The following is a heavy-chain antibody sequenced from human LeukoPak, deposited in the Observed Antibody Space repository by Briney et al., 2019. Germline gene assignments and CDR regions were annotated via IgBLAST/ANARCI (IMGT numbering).Heavy chain of an antibody. Sequence: PGGSLRLSCAASGFTFSSFAMTWVRQAPGKGLEWVSVINTGGGTTDYADSVKGRFTISRDNSKNTLYLQMNSLRAEDTAVYYCAKWSSTKSFDYWGQGTLVTVSS. CDR3: AKWSSTKSFDY. V-gene: IGHV3-23*01. CDR1: GFTFSSFA. CDR2: INTGGGTT. D-gene: IGHD2-2*01. J-gene: IGHJ4*02.